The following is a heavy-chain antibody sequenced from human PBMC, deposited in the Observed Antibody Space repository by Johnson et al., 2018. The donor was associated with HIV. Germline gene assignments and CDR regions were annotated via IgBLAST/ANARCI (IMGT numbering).Heavy chain of an antibody. CDR3: ARLGISDYDLAAFDI. J-gene: IGHJ3*02. V-gene: IGHV3-30-3*01. CDR1: GFTFNTYA. CDR2: MSYDGIKK. Sequence: QMQLVESGGGVVQPGRSLRLSCAASGFTFNTYAMHWVRQAPGKGLQWVARMSYDGIKKYYADSVKGRFTISRDSSKKTVFLQMNILRVEDTAVYFWARLGISDYDLAAFDIWGQGTMVTVSS. D-gene: IGHD3-3*01.